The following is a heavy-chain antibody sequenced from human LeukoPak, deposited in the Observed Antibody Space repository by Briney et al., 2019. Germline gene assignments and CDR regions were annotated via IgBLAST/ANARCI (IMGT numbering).Heavy chain of an antibody. V-gene: IGHV3-23*01. D-gene: IGHD2-21*02. CDR1: GFTFSTYA. CDR3: ARDGAAYCGGDCPFQH. Sequence: GGSLRLSCIVSGFTFSTYAMTWVRQAPGKGLEWVSSISDRGYTTYYADAVRGRFTISRDNAKNSLYLQMNGLRAEDTAVYYCARDGAAYCGGDCPFQHWGQGTLVTVSS. CDR2: ISDRGYTT. J-gene: IGHJ1*01.